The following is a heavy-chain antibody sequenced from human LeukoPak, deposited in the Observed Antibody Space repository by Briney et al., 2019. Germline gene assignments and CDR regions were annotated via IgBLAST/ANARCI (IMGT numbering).Heavy chain of an antibody. J-gene: IGHJ5*02. D-gene: IGHD3-3*01. Sequence: SETLSLTCTASGGSISSGGYYWSWIRQHPGKGLEWIGYIYYSGSTYYNPSLKSRVTISVDTSKNQFSLKLSSVTAADPAVYYCARAGYYDFWSGRNWFDPWGQGTLVTVSS. CDR2: IYYSGST. CDR3: ARAGYYDFWSGRNWFDP. CDR1: GGSISSGGYY. V-gene: IGHV4-31*03.